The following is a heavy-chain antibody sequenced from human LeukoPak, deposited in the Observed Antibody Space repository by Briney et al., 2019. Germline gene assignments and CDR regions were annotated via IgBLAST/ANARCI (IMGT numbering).Heavy chain of an antibody. D-gene: IGHD3-9*01. J-gene: IGHJ4*02. V-gene: IGHV1-3*01. CDR2: INAGNGNT. CDR3: ARQGILTGLFDY. Sequence: ASVKVSCKASGYTFTSYAMHWVRQAPGQRLEWMGWINAGNGNTKYSQKFQGRVTITRDTSASTAYMELSSLRSEDTAVYYCARQGILTGLFDYWGQGTLVTVSS. CDR1: GYTFTSYA.